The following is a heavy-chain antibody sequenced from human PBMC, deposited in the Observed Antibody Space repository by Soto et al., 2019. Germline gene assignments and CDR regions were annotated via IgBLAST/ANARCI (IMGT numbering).Heavy chain of an antibody. CDR3: TTYLDF. CDR2: INQDGSEK. V-gene: IGHV3-7*01. J-gene: IGHJ4*02. Sequence: GGSLRLSCAASGVTFSTSWMDWVRQTPGKGPEWAANINQDGSEKNYVDSVKGRFTISRDNAKHSLFLQMSSLPGAHSGLYSCTTYLDFWGQ. D-gene: IGHD2-21*01. CDR1: GVTFSTSW.